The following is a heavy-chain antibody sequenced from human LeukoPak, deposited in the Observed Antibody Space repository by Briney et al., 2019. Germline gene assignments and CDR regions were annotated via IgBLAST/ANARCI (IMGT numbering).Heavy chain of an antibody. V-gene: IGHV3-30*03. Sequence: GGSLRLSCAASGFTFSYYSMNWVRQAPGKGLEWVAVTSYDGSNKYYADSVKGRFTISRDNSKNTLYLQMNSLRAEDTAVYYCARDQSSGIYCSGGSCSFDYWGQGTLVTVSS. CDR2: TSYDGSNK. CDR3: ARDQSSGIYCSGGSCSFDY. D-gene: IGHD2-15*01. CDR1: GFTFSYYS. J-gene: IGHJ4*02.